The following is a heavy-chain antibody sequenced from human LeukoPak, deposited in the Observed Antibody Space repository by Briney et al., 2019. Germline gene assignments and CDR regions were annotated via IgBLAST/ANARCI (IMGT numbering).Heavy chain of an antibody. CDR1: GYTFTSYG. J-gene: IGHJ3*02. Sequence: ASVKVSCKASGYTFTSYGTSWVRQAPGQGLEWMGWISAYNGNTNYAQKLQGRVTMTTDTSTSTAYMELRSLRSDDTAVYYCARANSGSYYNWAFDIWGQGTMVTVSS. CDR2: ISAYNGNT. D-gene: IGHD3-10*01. CDR3: ARANSGSYYNWAFDI. V-gene: IGHV1-18*04.